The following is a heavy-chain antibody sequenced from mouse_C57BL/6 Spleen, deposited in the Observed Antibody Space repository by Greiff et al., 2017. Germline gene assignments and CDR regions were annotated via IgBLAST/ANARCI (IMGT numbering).Heavy chain of an antibody. CDR1: GFTFTDYY. J-gene: IGHJ1*03. V-gene: IGHV7-3*01. Sequence: EVKLMESGGGLVQPGGSLSLSCAASGFTFTDYYMSWVRQPPGKALEWLGFIRNKANGYTTEYSASVKGRFTISRDNSQSILYLQMNALRAEDSATYYCARSQGGYFDVWGTGTTVTVSS. CDR3: ARSQGGYFDV. CDR2: IRNKANGYTT.